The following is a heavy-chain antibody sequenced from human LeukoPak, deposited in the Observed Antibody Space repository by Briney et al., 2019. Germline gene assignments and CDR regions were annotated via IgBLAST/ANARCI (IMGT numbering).Heavy chain of an antibody. CDR2: IWYDGSNK. D-gene: IGHD5-18*01. Sequence: QTGGSLRLSCAASGFTFSSYGMHWVRQAPGKGLEWVAVIWYDGSNKYYADSVKGRFTISRDNSKNTLYLQMNSLRAEDTAVYYCARDGPGSYGYSPFDYWGQGTLVTVSS. CDR1: GFTFSSYG. CDR3: ARDGPGSYGYSPFDY. V-gene: IGHV3-33*08. J-gene: IGHJ4*02.